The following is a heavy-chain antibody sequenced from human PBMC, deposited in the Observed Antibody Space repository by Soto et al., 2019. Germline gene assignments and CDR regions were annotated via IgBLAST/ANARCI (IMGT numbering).Heavy chain of an antibody. Sequence: SETLSLTCAISGDSIGNFYWSWIRQPAGKGLESLGRLSASGRTNYSPSLQSRVTMSLDRSKNRFSLRLTSVSAADTAVYFCARGMGRYFDIWGRGTLVTVSS. D-gene: IGHD2-8*01. CDR2: LSASGRT. J-gene: IGHJ2*01. V-gene: IGHV4-4*07. CDR3: ARGMGRYFDI. CDR1: GDSIGNFY.